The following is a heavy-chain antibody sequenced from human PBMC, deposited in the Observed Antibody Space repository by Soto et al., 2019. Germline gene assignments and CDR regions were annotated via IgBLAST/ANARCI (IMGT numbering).Heavy chain of an antibody. J-gene: IGHJ6*02. D-gene: IGHD3-3*01. Sequence: SLRLSCAASGFTFSSYGMHWVRQAPGKGLEWVAVIWYDGSNKYYADSVKGRFTISGDNSKNTLYLQMNSLRAEDTAVYYCARAKYYDFWSGYIYGMDVWGQGTTVTVSS. V-gene: IGHV3-33*01. CDR3: ARAKYYDFWSGYIYGMDV. CDR2: IWYDGSNK. CDR1: GFTFSSYG.